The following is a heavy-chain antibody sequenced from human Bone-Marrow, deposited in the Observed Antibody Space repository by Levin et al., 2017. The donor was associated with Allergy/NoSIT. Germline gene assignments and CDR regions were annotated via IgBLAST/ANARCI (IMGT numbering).Heavy chain of an antibody. CDR3: ARPYCSGGSCYLTEGYSFDY. CDR1: GFTFDDYT. D-gene: IGHD2-15*01. Sequence: QSGGSLRLSCAASGFTFDDYTMHWVRQAPGKGLEWVSLISWDGTNAYYADSVRGRFTIFRDNSVTSLYLQMNSLRTEDTALYYCARPYCSGGSCYLTEGYSFDYWGQGTLVTVSS. V-gene: IGHV3-43*01. J-gene: IGHJ4*02. CDR2: ISWDGTNA.